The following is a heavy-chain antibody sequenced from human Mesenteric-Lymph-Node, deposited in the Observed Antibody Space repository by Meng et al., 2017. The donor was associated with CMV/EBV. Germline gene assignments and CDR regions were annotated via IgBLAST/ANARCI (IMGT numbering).Heavy chain of an antibody. CDR3: ARGAYSSGSYTEYFHH. CDR1: GDSISGHY. V-gene: IGHV4-59*11. D-gene: IGHD6-19*01. J-gene: IGHJ1*01. Sequence: SETLSLTCTVSGDSISGHYWSWIRQPPGKGLEWFGYIYYSGSTNYNPSLNSRVTISIDTSKNQFSLKLNSVTPADTAVYYCARGAYSSGSYTEYFHHWGQGTLVTVSS. CDR2: IYYSGST.